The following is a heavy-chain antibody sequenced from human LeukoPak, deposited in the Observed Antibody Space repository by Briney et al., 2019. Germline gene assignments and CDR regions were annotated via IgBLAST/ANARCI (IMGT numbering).Heavy chain of an antibody. CDR1: GFTFSSYA. Sequence: PGGSLRLSCAASGFTFSSYAMSWVRQAPGKGLEWVSAISGSGGGTYYADSVKGRFTISRDNSKNTLYLQMNSLRAEDTAVYYCAKGGLVPTRPWYYWGQGTLVTVSS. J-gene: IGHJ4*02. CDR2: ISGSGGGT. V-gene: IGHV3-23*01. CDR3: AKGGLVPTRPWYY. D-gene: IGHD6-19*01.